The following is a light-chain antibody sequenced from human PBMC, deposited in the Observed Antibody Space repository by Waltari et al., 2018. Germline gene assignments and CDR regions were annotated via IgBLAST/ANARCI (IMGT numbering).Light chain of an antibody. V-gene: IGLV2-14*03. CDR3: TSSSTSTTRV. J-gene: IGLJ3*02. Sequence: QSALTQPASVSGSPGQSITLSCTGTRSDVDFYNYVSWYQQHPGKAPRLMIYDVSNRPSGVSNRFSGSKSGNTASLTISGLQAEDEADYYCTSSSTSTTRVFGGGTKLTVL. CDR2: DVS. CDR1: RSDVDFYNY.